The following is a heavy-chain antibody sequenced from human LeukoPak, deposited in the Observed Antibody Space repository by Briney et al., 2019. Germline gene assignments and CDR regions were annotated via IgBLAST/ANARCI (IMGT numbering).Heavy chain of an antibody. J-gene: IGHJ4*02. CDR3: ARDGWYGDYRYFDN. V-gene: IGHV4-39*07. CDR1: GGSISSSSYY. CDR2: IYHSGST. Sequence: SETLSLTCTVSGGSISSSSYYWGWIRQPPGKGLEWIGSIYHSGSTNYNPSLKSRVTISVDKSKNQFSLKLSSVTAADTAVYKCARDGWYGDYRYFDNWGQGTLVTVSS. D-gene: IGHD4-17*01.